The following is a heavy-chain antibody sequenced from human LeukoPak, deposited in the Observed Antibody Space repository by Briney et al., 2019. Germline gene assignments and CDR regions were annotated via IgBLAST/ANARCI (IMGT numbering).Heavy chain of an antibody. CDR1: GFTVSSNY. CDR2: IYSGGST. CDR3: ARADYGGPPYGMDV. D-gene: IGHD4-23*01. V-gene: IGHV3-53*01. Sequence: GGSLRLSYAASGFTVSSNYMSWVRQAPGKGLEWDSVIYSGGSTYYADSVKGRFTISRDNSKNTLYLQMNSLRAEDTAVYYCARADYGGPPYGMDVWGQGTTVTVSS. J-gene: IGHJ6*02.